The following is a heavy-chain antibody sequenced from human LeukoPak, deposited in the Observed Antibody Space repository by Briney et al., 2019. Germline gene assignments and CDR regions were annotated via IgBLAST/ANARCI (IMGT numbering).Heavy chain of an antibody. J-gene: IGHJ5*02. Sequence: GGSLRLSCAVSGFTFSSYAMSWVHQTPARGLEWASSINEVGDDTNYVDSVRGRFTVSRDNSKNTLYLQLNSLRAEDTALYYCSKRGPNTGWHFFDHWGPGTLVTVS. D-gene: IGHD6-19*01. CDR2: INEVGDDT. CDR1: GFTFSSYA. V-gene: IGHV3-23*01. CDR3: SKRGPNTGWHFFDH.